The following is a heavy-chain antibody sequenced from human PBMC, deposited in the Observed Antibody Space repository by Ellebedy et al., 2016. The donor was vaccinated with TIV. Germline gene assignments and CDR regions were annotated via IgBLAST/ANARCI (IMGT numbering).Heavy chain of an antibody. Sequence: MPSETLSLTCTVTGGSISNHHHYWGWMRQSPGKRPEWIGSMFYTGTAYYNQSLRSRVTMSVDTSRNQVSLRLSSVTAADTAIYYCATVYPLYWYVDVWGRGTLVSVSS. CDR1: GGSISNHHHY. CDR2: MFYTGTA. J-gene: IGHJ2*01. V-gene: IGHV4-39*01. D-gene: IGHD5/OR15-5a*01. CDR3: ATVYPLYWYVDV.